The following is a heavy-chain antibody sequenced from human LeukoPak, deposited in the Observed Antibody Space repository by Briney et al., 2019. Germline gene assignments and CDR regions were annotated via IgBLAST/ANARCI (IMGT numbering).Heavy chain of an antibody. CDR3: ARAVPGTEDLDY. CDR1: GFTFSSYG. D-gene: IGHD6-19*01. J-gene: IGHJ4*02. V-gene: IGHV3-30*03. CDR2: ISHDGDTK. Sequence: GGSLRLSCAASGFTFSSYGMHWVRQAPGKGLEWVAVISHDGDTKFYADSVKGRFTISRDNSKNTLFLQLDSLRGEDAALYFCARAVPGTEDLDYWGQGTLVTVSS.